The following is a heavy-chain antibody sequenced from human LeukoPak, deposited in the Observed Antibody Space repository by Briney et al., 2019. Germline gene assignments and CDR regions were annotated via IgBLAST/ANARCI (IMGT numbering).Heavy chain of an antibody. D-gene: IGHD2-2*01. CDR3: AKDYARGGDY. J-gene: IGHJ4*02. Sequence: GASVKVSCKASGYTFTRYDINWVRQATGQGLEWMGWISAYNGNTNYAQKLQGRVTMTTDTSTSTAYMELRSLRSDDTAVYYCAKDYARGGDYWGQGTLVTVSS. CDR2: ISAYNGNT. V-gene: IGHV1-18*01. CDR1: GYTFTRYD.